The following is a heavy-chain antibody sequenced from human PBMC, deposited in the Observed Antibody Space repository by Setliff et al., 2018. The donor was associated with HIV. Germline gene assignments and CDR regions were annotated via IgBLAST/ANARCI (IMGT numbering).Heavy chain of an antibody. CDR1: GYTFDAKY. V-gene: IGHV1-2*02. CDR3: ATAGGRSWFDP. D-gene: IGHD3-16*01. Sequence: EASVKVSCKTSGYTFDAKYIHWARQAPGQGLEWMGWINPNSGGTNYARKFQGRVTMTRDTSISTAYMELNSLRSDDTAVYYCATAGGRSWFDPWGPGTQVTVSS. CDR2: INPNSGGT. J-gene: IGHJ5*02.